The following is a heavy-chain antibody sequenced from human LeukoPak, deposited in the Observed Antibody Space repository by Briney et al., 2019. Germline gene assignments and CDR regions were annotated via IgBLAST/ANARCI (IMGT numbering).Heavy chain of an antibody. CDR2: IDYSGST. Sequence: SETLSLTCTVSGGSISSSSYYWGWIRQPPGKGLEWIGSIDYSGSTYYNPSLKSRVTISVDTSKNQFSLKLSSVTAADTAVYYCARTTVFFGVVIAYDFDYWGQGTLVTVSS. CDR3: ARTTVFFGVVIAYDFDY. J-gene: IGHJ4*02. V-gene: IGHV4-39*01. D-gene: IGHD3-3*01. CDR1: GGSISSSSYY.